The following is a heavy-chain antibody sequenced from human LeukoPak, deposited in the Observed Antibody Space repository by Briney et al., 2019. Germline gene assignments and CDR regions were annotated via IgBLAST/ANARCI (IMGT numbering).Heavy chain of an antibody. CDR1: SGSISSYY. Sequence: SETLSLTCTVSSGSISSYYWSWIRQPPGKGLEWIGYIYYSGSTDYNPSLKSRVTISVDTSKNQFSLNLRSVAAADTAVYYCARHAIYSGDYSFWFDPWGLGTLVTVSS. D-gene: IGHD1-26*01. CDR2: IYYSGST. V-gene: IGHV4-59*01. J-gene: IGHJ5*02. CDR3: ARHAIYSGDYSFWFDP.